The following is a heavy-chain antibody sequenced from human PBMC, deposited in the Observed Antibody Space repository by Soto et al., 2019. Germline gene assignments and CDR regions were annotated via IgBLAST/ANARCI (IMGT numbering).Heavy chain of an antibody. CDR2: IIPIFGTA. V-gene: IGHV1-69*13. Sequence: VNVSCKASGGTFRSYSISWVRQAPGEGREGMGGIIPIFGTANYAQKFQGRVTITAEESTSTAYMELSSLRSEDTAVYYCARGRTTSSSSYYFDYWGQGTLVTVSS. D-gene: IGHD6-6*01. J-gene: IGHJ4*02. CDR1: GGTFRSYS. CDR3: ARGRTTSSSSYYFDY.